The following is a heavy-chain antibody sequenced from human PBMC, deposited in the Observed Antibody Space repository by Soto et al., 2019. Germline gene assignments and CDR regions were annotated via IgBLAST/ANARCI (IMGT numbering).Heavy chain of an antibody. CDR1: GYTFTSYD. J-gene: IGHJ6*02. CDR3: ARVDFWSDYRGV. CDR2: MNPNSGNT. V-gene: IGHV1-8*01. D-gene: IGHD3-3*01. Sequence: QVQLVQSGAEVKKPGASVKVSCKASGYTFTSYDINWVRQATGQGLEWMGWMNPNSGNTDYAQQFQGRVTMTRNTYISTAYMELSSLRSEDTAVYYCARVDFWSDYRGVWGQGTTVTVSS.